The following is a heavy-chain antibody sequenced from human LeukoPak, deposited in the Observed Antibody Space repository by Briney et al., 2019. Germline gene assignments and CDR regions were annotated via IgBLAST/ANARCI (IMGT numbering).Heavy chain of an antibody. CDR1: GYTFTSYG. CDR3: ARDSGYRPYYYGMDV. D-gene: IGHD5-12*01. Sequence: GASVKVSCKASGYTFTSYGISWVRQAPGQGLEWMGWISAYNGNTNYAQKLQGRVTMTTDTSTSTAYMELRSLRSDDTAVYYCARDSGYRPYYYGMDVWRQGTTVTVSS. CDR2: ISAYNGNT. J-gene: IGHJ6*02. V-gene: IGHV1-18*01.